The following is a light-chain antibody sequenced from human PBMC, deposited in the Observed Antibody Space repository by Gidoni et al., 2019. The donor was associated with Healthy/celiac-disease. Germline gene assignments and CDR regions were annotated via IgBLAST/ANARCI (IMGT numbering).Light chain of an antibody. V-gene: IGKV1-39*01. CDR2: AAA. CDR3: QQSYSTPWT. Sequence: DIQMTQSPSSLSASVGDRVTITCRAIQSISSYLNWYQQKPGKAPKRLIYAAASFQSGVPSRFSGSGSGTDFTLTISSLQPEDFATYYCQQSYSTPWTFGQGTKVEIK. CDR1: QSISSY. J-gene: IGKJ1*01.